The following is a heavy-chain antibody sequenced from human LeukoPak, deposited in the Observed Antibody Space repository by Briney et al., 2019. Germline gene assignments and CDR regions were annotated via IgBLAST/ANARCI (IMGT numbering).Heavy chain of an antibody. CDR3: AREAYCGGDCYSEFDY. CDR2: INPNSGGT. D-gene: IGHD2-21*02. CDR1: GYTFTGYY. V-gene: IGHV1-2*02. J-gene: IGHJ4*02. Sequence: ASVKVSCKASGYTFTGYYMHWVRQAPGQGLEWMGWINPNSGGTNYAQKFQGRVTMTRDTSISTAHMELSRLRSDDTAVYYCAREAYCGGDCYSEFDYWGQGTLVTVSS.